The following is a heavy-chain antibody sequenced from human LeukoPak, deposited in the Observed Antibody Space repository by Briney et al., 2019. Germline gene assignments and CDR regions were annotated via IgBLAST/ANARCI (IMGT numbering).Heavy chain of an antibody. J-gene: IGHJ4*02. CDR2: IIPIFGTA. Sequence: ASAKVSCKASGGTFSSYAISWVRQAPGQGPEWMGGIIPIFGTANYAQKFQGRVTITADKSTSTAYMELSSLRSEDTAVYYCARAPNGDYVSWGQGTLVTVSS. CDR1: GGTFSSYA. V-gene: IGHV1-69*06. CDR3: ARAPNGDYVS. D-gene: IGHD4-17*01.